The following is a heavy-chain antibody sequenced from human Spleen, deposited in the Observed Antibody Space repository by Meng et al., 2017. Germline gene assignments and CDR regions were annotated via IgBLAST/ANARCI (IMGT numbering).Heavy chain of an antibody. J-gene: IGHJ4*02. Sequence: QVQLVQPGAEVKKPGASVKLSCKPSGYTFAAYWIHWLRQAPGQGLEWMGRIDPNNDHTQYAQNFQGRVTMTSDTSISTVYMELNGLRSDDTAVYYCARDEDISAAGKLFGDYWGQGTLVTVSS. V-gene: IGHV1-2*06. CDR3: ARDEDISAAGKLFGDY. CDR2: IDPNNDHT. D-gene: IGHD6-13*01. CDR1: GYTFAAYW.